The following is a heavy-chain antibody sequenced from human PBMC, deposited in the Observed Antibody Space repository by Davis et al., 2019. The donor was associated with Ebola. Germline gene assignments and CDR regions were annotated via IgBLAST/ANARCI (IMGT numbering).Heavy chain of an antibody. D-gene: IGHD6-19*01. V-gene: IGHV3-30-3*02. Sequence: GESLKISCAASGFTFSSYAMHWVRQAPGKGLEWVAVISYDGSNKYYADSVKGRFTISRDNSKNTLYLQMNSLRAEDTAVYYCAKRIAVAGTHSMDVWGQGTTVTVSS. CDR2: ISYDGSNK. J-gene: IGHJ6*02. CDR1: GFTFSSYA. CDR3: AKRIAVAGTHSMDV.